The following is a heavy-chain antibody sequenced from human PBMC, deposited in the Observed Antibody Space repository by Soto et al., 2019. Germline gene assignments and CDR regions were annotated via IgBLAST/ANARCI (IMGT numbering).Heavy chain of an antibody. CDR3: ARGTIVLMVYPTSYYFDY. V-gene: IGHV4-59*01. Sequence: SETLSLTCTVSGGSISSYYWSWIRQPPGKGLEWIGYIYYSGSTNYNPSLKSRVTISVDTSKNQFSLKLSSVTAADTAVYYCARGTIVLMVYPTSYYFDYWGQGTLVTVSS. CDR1: GGSISSYY. D-gene: IGHD2-8*01. J-gene: IGHJ4*02. CDR2: IYYSGST.